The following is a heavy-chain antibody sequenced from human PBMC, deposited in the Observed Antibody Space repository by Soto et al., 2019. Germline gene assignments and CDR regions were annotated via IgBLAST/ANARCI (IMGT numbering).Heavy chain of an antibody. CDR3: ARHRSVDTAMFYGMDV. D-gene: IGHD5-18*01. J-gene: IGHJ6*02. CDR2: IYPGDSDT. Sequence: EVQLVQSGAEVKKPGESLKISCKGSGYSFTSYWIGWVRQMPGKGLEWMGIIYPGDSDTRYSPSFQGQVTISADKSISXAYLQWSSLKASDTAMYYCARHRSVDTAMFYGMDVWGQGTTVTVSS. V-gene: IGHV5-51*01. CDR1: GYSFTSYW.